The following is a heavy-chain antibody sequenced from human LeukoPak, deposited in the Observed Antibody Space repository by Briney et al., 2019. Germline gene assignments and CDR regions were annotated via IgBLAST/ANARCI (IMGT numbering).Heavy chain of an antibody. CDR1: GFSFSSYD. J-gene: IGHJ4*02. Sequence: GGSLRLSCAASGFSFSSYDMHWVRQGTGKGLEWVSGIGTAGGTYYPGSVKGRFTISRENAKNSLYLQMNSLRVGDTAVYFCARAVPGTAELDYWGQGTLVTVSS. D-gene: IGHD6-19*01. CDR3: ARAVPGTAELDY. CDR2: IGTAGGT. V-gene: IGHV3-13*01.